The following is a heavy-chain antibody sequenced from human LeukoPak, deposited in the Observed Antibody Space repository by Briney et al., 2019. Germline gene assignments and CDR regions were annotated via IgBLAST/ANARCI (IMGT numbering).Heavy chain of an antibody. CDR1: GYTFTGYY. D-gene: IGHD3-16*01. CDR2: INPNSGGT. Sequence: ASVKVSCKASGYTFTGYYMHWVRQAPGQGLEWMGWINPNSGGTNYAQKFQGRVTMTRDTSISTAYMELSRLRSDDTAVYYCARIRGTRSNAFDIWGQGTMVTVSS. CDR3: ARIRGTRSNAFDI. J-gene: IGHJ3*02. V-gene: IGHV1-2*02.